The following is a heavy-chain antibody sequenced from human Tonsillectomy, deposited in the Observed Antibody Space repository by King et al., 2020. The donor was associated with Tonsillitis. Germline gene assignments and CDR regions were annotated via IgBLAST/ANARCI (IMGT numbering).Heavy chain of an antibody. V-gene: IGHV3-74*01. CDR1: GFTFSSYW. CDR2: INNYGRGT. Sequence: VQLVESGGGLVQPGGSLRLSCAASGFTFSSYWMHWVRQAPGKGPGWVSRINNYGRGTSYADPVQGRFTLSRDNAKNTVYLQVNSLRAEDTAVYYCARAQEDYFFDYWGQGTLVTVSS. D-gene: IGHD3/OR15-3a*01. J-gene: IGHJ4*02. CDR3: ARAQEDYFFDY.